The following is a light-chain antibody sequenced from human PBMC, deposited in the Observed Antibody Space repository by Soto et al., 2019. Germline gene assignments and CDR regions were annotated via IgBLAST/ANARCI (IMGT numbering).Light chain of an antibody. V-gene: IGKV3-15*01. CDR1: QIASSN. Sequence: EMVLTQSPGTLSLSPGERATLSFRTSQIASSNLAWYQQKPGQAPRLLIYGASTRATGIPARFSGSGSGTEFTLTSSRLQSEDFAVYYCQQYNSWPPWTFGQG. J-gene: IGKJ1*01. CDR3: QQYNSWPPWT. CDR2: GAS.